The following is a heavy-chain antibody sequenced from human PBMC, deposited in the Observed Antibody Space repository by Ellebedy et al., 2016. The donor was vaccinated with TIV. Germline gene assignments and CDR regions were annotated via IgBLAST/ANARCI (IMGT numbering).Heavy chain of an antibody. J-gene: IGHJ4*02. CDR3: ARDASTGLH. CDR1: GFTFSSYS. CDR2: ISSSSSTI. Sequence: GGSLRLXXAASGFTFSSYSMNWVRQAPGKGLEWVSYISSSSSTIYYADSVKGRFTISRDNAKNSLYLQMNSLRAEDTAVYYCARDASTGLHWGQGTLVTVSS. V-gene: IGHV3-48*01. D-gene: IGHD2-8*02.